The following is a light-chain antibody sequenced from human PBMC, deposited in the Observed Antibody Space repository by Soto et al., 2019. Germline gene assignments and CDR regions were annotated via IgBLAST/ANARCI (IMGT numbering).Light chain of an antibody. V-gene: IGLV6-57*02. CDR3: QSYDSSNHAV. CDR2: EDN. CDR1: SGSIASNY. J-gene: IGLJ7*01. Sequence: NFMLTQPHSVSESPGKTVTISCTGSSGSIASNYVQWYRQRPGSAPTTVIYEDNQRPSGVPDRFSGSIDSSSNSASLTISGLKTEDEADYYCQSYDSSNHAVFGGGTQLTVL.